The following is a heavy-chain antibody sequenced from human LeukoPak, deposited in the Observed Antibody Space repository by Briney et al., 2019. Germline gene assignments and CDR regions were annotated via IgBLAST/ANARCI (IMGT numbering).Heavy chain of an antibody. Sequence: PSETLSLTCTVSGGSISRSSYYWGWIRQPPGKGLEWIGTIYYSGTTYYNPPLKSRVTISVDTSKNQFSLKLSSVTAADTAVYYCGRHLEVGVSLAFFDYWGQGILVTVSS. V-gene: IGHV4-39*01. J-gene: IGHJ4*02. CDR2: IYYSGTT. CDR3: GRHLEVGVSLAFFDY. D-gene: IGHD1-26*01. CDR1: GGSISRSSYY.